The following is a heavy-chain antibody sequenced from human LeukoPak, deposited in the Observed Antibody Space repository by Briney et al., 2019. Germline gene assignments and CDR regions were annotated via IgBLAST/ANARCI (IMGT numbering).Heavy chain of an antibody. CDR1: GFTFSSYE. CDR3: ARDKVWFGARFDP. J-gene: IGHJ5*02. Sequence: GGSLRLSCAASGFTFSSYEMNWLRQAPGKGLEWVSSITGSGSTIYYADSVKGRFTISRDNAKNSLYLQMNSLRAEDTAVYYCARDKVWFGARFDPWGQGTLVTVSS. D-gene: IGHD3-10*01. V-gene: IGHV3-48*03. CDR2: ITGSGSTI.